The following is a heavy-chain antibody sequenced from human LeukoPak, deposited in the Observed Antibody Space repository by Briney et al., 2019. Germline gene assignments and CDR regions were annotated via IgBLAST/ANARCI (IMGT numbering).Heavy chain of an antibody. D-gene: IGHD4-17*01. CDR1: GYTFTSYD. J-gene: IGHJ4*02. CDR3: ARGLRVTTSPHGY. V-gene: IGHV1-8*01. CDR2: MNPNSGNT. Sequence: ASVKVSCKASGYTFTSYDINRVPQATGQGLEWMGWMNPNSGNTGYAQKFQGRVTMTRNTSISTAYMELSSLRSEDTAVYYCARGLRVTTSPHGYWGQGTLVTVSS.